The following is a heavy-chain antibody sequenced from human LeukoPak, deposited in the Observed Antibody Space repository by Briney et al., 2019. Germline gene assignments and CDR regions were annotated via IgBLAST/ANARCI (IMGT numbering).Heavy chain of an antibody. D-gene: IGHD3-3*01. CDR1: GFTFSSYA. CDR2: ISGSGGST. CDR3: AGDYDFWSGYYSPTRGYFGY. V-gene: IGHV3-23*01. Sequence: GGSLRLSCAAPGFTFSSYAMSWVRQAPGKGLEWVSAISGSGGSTYYADSVKGRFTISRDNSKNTLYLQMDSLRAEDTAVYYCAGDYDFWSGYYSPTRGYFGYWGQGTLVTVSS. J-gene: IGHJ4*02.